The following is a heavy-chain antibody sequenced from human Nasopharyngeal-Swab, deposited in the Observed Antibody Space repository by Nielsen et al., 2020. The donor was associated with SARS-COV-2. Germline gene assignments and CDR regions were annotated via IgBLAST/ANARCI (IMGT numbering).Heavy chain of an antibody. CDR2: IYPSDSYS. V-gene: IGHV5-10-1*01. D-gene: IGHD3-10*01. Sequence: GESLKISCKGSGYSFSSYWISWVRQMPGKGLERVGIIYPSDSYSNYSPSFQGHVTISVDKSLSTAFLQWSSLKASDTAVYYCARRSFYYGSGTVRGMDVWGQGTTVTVSS. CDR3: ARRSFYYGSGTVRGMDV. J-gene: IGHJ6*02. CDR1: GYSFSSYW.